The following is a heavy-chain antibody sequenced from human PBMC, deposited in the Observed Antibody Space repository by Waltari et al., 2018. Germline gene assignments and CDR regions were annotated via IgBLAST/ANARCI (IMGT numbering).Heavy chain of an antibody. D-gene: IGHD1-26*01. CDR3: ARGRAVRSGPFDS. Sequence: EVQLVESGGALIQPGGSLRLSCAAPGFTSINHDMGWGRQAPGKGLDWVSVMYGDGDTFYGESMKGRFTIFRDDSVNTLWLQMNSLTVEDTAIYYCARGRAVRSGPFDSWGQGTLVTVSS. CDR1: GFTSINHD. J-gene: IGHJ5*01. V-gene: IGHV3-53*01. CDR2: MYGDGDT.